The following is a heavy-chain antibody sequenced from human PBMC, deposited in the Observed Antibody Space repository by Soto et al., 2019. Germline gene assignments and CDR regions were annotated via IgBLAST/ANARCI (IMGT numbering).Heavy chain of an antibody. J-gene: IGHJ5*02. CDR1: GFTFSDHS. CDR2: SRNKLYSYTT. Sequence: EVQLVESGGGLVQPGGSLRLSCAASGFTFSDHSMDWVRQAPGKGLEWVGRSRNKLYSYTTEYAASVKGRFTISRDDSKNSLYLQMSSLKTEDTAVYYCARVKIQNWNDWFDPWGQGTLVIVSS. V-gene: IGHV3-72*01. CDR3: ARVKIQNWNDWFDP. D-gene: IGHD1-1*01.